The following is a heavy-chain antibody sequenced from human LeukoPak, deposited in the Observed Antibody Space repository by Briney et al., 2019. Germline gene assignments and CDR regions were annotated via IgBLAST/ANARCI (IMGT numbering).Heavy chain of an antibody. Sequence: SETLSLTCAVYGGSFSGYYWSWIRQPPGKGLEWIGEINHSGSTNYNPSLKSRGTISVDTSKNQFSLKLSSVTAADTAVYYCARVQRVAAAGTSGEFDYWGQGTLVTVSS. J-gene: IGHJ4*02. D-gene: IGHD6-13*01. V-gene: IGHV4-34*01. CDR2: INHSGST. CDR1: GGSFSGYY. CDR3: ARVQRVAAAGTSGEFDY.